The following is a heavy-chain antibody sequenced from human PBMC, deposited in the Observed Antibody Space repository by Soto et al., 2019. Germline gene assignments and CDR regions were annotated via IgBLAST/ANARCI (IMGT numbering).Heavy chain of an antibody. CDR3: ARLIKCGYSGYGYYYYGRDF. D-gene: IGHD5-12*01. V-gene: IGHV4-61*01. CDR2: IYYSGST. CDR1: GGSVSSGSYY. Sequence: SETLSLTCTVSGGSVSSGSYYWSWIRQPPGKGLEWIGYIYYSGSTNYNPSLKSRLPMSVDTSKNQFSLKLSSVTAADTAVYYCARLIKCGYSGYGYYYYGRDFWGQGTTVTVS. J-gene: IGHJ6*02.